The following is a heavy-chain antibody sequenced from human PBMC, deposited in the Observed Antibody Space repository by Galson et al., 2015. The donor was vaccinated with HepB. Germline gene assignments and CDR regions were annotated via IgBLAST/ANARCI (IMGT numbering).Heavy chain of an antibody. CDR1: GFTFSGSA. Sequence: SLRLSCAASGFTFSGSAMHWVRQASGKGLEWVGRIRSKANSYATEYAASVKGRFIISRDDSKSIAYLQMNSLKTEDTAVYYCNKGSGELYYYGLDVWGQGTTVTVSS. CDR3: NKGSGELYYYGLDV. CDR2: IRSKANSYAT. J-gene: IGHJ6*02. D-gene: IGHD3-10*01. V-gene: IGHV3-73*01.